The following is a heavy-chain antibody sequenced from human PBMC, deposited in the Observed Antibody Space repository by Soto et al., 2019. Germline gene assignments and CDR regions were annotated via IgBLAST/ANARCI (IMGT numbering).Heavy chain of an antibody. Sequence: QVQLVQSGAEVKKPGASVNVSCKASGYTFTVSYMHWVGQAPGQGLEWMGWINPKSGGTMYPQKFQGRVTMTWDTSISTAYMALTRLRSDDTAVYYCARDLAKGGGSAGFDYWGQGTLVTVSS. CDR1: GYTFTVSY. CDR2: INPKSGGT. V-gene: IGHV1-2*02. CDR3: ARDLAKGGGSAGFDY. J-gene: IGHJ4*02. D-gene: IGHD1-26*01.